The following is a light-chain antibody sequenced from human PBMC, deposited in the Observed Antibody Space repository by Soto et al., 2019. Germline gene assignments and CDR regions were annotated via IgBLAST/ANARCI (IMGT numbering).Light chain of an antibody. CDR3: QQYNNWPPVT. CDR2: GAS. Sequence: ERVMTQSPATLSVSPGERATLSCRASESVSSNVAWYQQKPGQTPRLLIYGASTRATGIPARFSGSGSGTEFTLTISSLQSEDFAVYYCQQYNNWPPVTFGQGTKVDIK. J-gene: IGKJ1*01. CDR1: ESVSSN. V-gene: IGKV3-15*01.